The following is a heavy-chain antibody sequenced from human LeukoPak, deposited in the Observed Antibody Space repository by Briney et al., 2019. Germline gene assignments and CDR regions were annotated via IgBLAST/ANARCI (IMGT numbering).Heavy chain of an antibody. Sequence: GGSLRLSCAASGFSFSSDAMSWVRQAPGKGLEWVSGISSSGFRTYYADSVKGRFTISRDNSKNTLYLQMNSLRAEDTAVYYCAKPSGYDWYDAFDIWGQGTMVTVSS. V-gene: IGHV3-23*01. J-gene: IGHJ3*02. D-gene: IGHD5-12*01. CDR2: ISSSGFRT. CDR1: GFSFSSDA. CDR3: AKPSGYDWYDAFDI.